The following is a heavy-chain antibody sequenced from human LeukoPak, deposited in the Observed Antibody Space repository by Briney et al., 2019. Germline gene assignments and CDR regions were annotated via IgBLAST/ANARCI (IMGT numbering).Heavy chain of an antibody. J-gene: IGHJ6*02. Sequence: PGGSLRLSCAASGFAFSSYEMNWVRQAPGKGLEWVSYISSSGSTIYYADSVKGRFTISRDNAKNSLYLQMNSLRAEDTDVYYCARVIGTAMGDYYYYGMDVWGQGTTVTVSS. CDR3: ARVIGTAMGDYYYYGMDV. D-gene: IGHD5-18*01. CDR1: GFAFSSYE. CDR2: ISSSGSTI. V-gene: IGHV3-48*03.